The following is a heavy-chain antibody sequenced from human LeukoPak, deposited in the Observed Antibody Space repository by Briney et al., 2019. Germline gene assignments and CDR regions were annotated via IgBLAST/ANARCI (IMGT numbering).Heavy chain of an antibody. V-gene: IGHV1-69*06. J-gene: IGHJ6*03. D-gene: IGHD1-7*01. CDR2: IIPIFGTA. Sequence: ASVKVSCKASGGTFSSYAISWVRQAPGQGLEWMGGIIPIFGTANYAQKFQGRVTITADKSTSTAYMELSSLRSEDTAVYYCARGPPKLELRYYYYYMDVWGKGTTVTVSS. CDR1: GGTFSSYA. CDR3: ARGPPKLELRYYYYYMDV.